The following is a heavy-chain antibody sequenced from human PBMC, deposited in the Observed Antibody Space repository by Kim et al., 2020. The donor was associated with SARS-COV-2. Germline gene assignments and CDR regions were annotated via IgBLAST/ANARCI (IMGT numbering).Heavy chain of an antibody. CDR3: ARHGTGPRVVDY. D-gene: IGHD1-7*01. Sequence: GESLKISCKGSGYSFTSYWIGWVRQMPGEALEWMGAIWPGDSDTRYSPSFQGQFTITVDKSINTAYLQWSSLEASDTAMYYCARHGTGPRVVDYWGQGTLVTVSS. CDR2: IWPGDSDT. CDR1: GYSFTSYW. V-gene: IGHV5-51*01. J-gene: IGHJ4*02.